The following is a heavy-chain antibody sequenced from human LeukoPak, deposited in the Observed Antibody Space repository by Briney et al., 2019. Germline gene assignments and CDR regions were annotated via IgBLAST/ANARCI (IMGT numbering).Heavy chain of an antibody. CDR2: IYHSGST. CDR1: GYSISSSYY. Sequence: SETLSLTCAVSGYSISSSYYWGWIRQPPGKGLEWIGTIYHSGSTHYKPSLKSRVTLSVDTSKNQSSLKLRSVTAADTAVYYCASLPSNTVTHDYWGQGTLVTVSS. CDR3: ASLPSNTVTHDY. J-gene: IGHJ4*02. V-gene: IGHV4-38-2*01. D-gene: IGHD4-11*01.